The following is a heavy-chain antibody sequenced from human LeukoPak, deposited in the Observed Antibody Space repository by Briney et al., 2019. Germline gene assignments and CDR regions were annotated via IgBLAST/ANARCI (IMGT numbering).Heavy chain of an antibody. Sequence: TGGSLRLSCAASGFTFSSYWMHWVRQAPGKGLVWVSRINSDGSSTSYADSVKGRFTISRDNAKNTLYLQMNSLRAEDTAVYYCARALYDFWSGYYEDLHYWGQGTLVTVSS. D-gene: IGHD3-3*01. CDR3: ARALYDFWSGYYEDLHY. V-gene: IGHV3-74*01. CDR2: INSDGSST. CDR1: GFTFSSYW. J-gene: IGHJ4*02.